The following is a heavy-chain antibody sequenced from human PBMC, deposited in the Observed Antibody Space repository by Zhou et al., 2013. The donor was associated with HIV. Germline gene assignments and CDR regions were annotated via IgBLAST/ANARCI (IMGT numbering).Heavy chain of an antibody. V-gene: IGHV1-69*05. D-gene: IGHD1-26*01. Sequence: QVQLVQSGAEVKKPGSAVKVSCKASGDTFRSDVISWVRQARGQGLEWMGGVIPIFGTANYAQKFQGRVTITTDESTSTAYMELSSLRSEDTAVYYCARGAVGSGSYYADYWGQGTLVTVSS. CDR2: VIPIFGTA. CDR3: ARGAVGSGSYYADY. J-gene: IGHJ4*02. CDR1: GDTFRSDV.